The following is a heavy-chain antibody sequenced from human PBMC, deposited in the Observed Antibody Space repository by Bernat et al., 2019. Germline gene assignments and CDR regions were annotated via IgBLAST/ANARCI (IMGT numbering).Heavy chain of an antibody. CDR2: IPHDGNKE. D-gene: IGHD3-16*01. V-gene: IGHV3-33*08. Sequence: QVQLVESGGGVVQPGRSLRLSCAVSGFTFSNYGMHWVRQAPGKGLEWVAVIPHDGNKELYADSVKGRLTISRDNSKNTLYLQMNSLRAEDTAVYYCARDLSLGGMDVRGQGTTVAVSS. CDR3: ARDLSLGGMDV. CDR1: GFTFSNYG. J-gene: IGHJ6*02.